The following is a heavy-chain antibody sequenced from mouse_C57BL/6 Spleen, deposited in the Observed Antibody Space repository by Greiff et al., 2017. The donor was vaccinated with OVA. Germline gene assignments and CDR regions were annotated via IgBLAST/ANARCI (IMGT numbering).Heavy chain of an antibody. V-gene: IGHV5-4*01. CDR3: AREGYDYDEGAWFAY. J-gene: IGHJ3*01. D-gene: IGHD2-4*01. Sequence: EVQGVESGGGLVKPGGSLKLSCAASGFTFSSYAMSWVRQTPEKRLEWVATISDGGSYTYYPDNVKGRFTISRDNAKNNLYLQMSHLKSEDTAMYYCAREGYDYDEGAWFAYWGQGTLVTVSA. CDR2: ISDGGSYT. CDR1: GFTFSSYA.